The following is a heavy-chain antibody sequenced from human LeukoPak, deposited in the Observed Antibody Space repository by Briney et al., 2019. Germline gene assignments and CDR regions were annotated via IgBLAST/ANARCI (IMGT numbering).Heavy chain of an antibody. D-gene: IGHD3-10*01. CDR2: IWYDGSNK. J-gene: IGHJ4*02. CDR3: ARASMVRGVVLLYYFDY. Sequence: PGGSLRLSCAASGFTFSSYGMHWVRQAPGKGLEWVAVIWYDGSNKYYADSVKGRFTISRDNSKNTLYLQMNSLRAEDTAAYYCARASMVRGVVLLYYFDYWGQGTLVTVSS. V-gene: IGHV3-33*01. CDR1: GFTFSSYG.